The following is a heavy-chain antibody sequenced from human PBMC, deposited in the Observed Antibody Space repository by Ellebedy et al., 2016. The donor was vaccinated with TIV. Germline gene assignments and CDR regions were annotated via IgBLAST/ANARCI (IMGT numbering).Heavy chain of an antibody. Sequence: GGSLRLXXRASGFTFSSPGFTFSDYSINWIRQAPGKGLEWVSYISGSSSTIFYVDSVKGRFTISRDNAKNSVYLQMNSLRDEDTAVYYCVRGGGSFDYWGQGTLVTVSS. CDR3: VRGGGSFDY. D-gene: IGHD1-26*01. CDR2: ISGSSSTI. J-gene: IGHJ4*02. CDR1: GFTFSSPGFTFSDYS. V-gene: IGHV3-48*02.